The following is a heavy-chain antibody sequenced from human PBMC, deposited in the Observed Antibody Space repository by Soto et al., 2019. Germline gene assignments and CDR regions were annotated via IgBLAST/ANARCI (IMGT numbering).Heavy chain of an antibody. J-gene: IGHJ6*03. CDR2: INPNGGST. Sequence: ASVKVSCKASGYTFTNYYIHWVRQAPGQGLEWMAIINPNGGSTNYAQKFQGRVTLARDTFTSTVYMELSSLRSEDTAIYYCGRGGGRYFDWLLDYYYYYMDVWGKGTTVTVSS. CDR3: GRGGGRYFDWLLDYYYYYMDV. CDR1: GYTFTNYY. V-gene: IGHV1-46*01. D-gene: IGHD3-9*01.